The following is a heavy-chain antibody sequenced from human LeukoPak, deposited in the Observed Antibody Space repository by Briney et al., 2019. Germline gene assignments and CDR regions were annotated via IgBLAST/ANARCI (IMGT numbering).Heavy chain of an antibody. J-gene: IGHJ3*02. CDR1: GDSISSGDYY. CDR3: ARGPYSYDSPGAFDI. V-gene: IGHV4-61*02. CDR2: ISSSGST. Sequence: SETLSLTCTVSGDSISSGDYYWSWIRQPAGKGLEWIGRISSSGSTNYNPSLKSRVTISVDTSKNQFSLKLSSVTAADTAVYFCARGPYSYDSPGAFDIWGQGTMVTVSS. D-gene: IGHD3-22*01.